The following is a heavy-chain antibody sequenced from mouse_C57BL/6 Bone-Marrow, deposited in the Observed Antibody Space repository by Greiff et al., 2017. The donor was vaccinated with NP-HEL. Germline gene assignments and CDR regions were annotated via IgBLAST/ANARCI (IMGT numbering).Heavy chain of an antibody. CDR1: GFTFSSYG. Sequence: DVKLVESGGDLVKPGGSLKLSCAASGFTFSSYGMSWVRQTPDKRLEWVATISSGGSYTYYPDSVKGRFTISRDNAKNTLYLQMSSLKSEDTAMYYCARRPIRYAMDYWGQGTSVTVSS. CDR3: ARRPIRYAMDY. V-gene: IGHV5-6*02. J-gene: IGHJ4*01. CDR2: ISSGGSYT.